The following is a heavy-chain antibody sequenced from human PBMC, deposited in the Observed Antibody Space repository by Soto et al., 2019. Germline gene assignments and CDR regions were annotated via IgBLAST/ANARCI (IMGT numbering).Heavy chain of an antibody. D-gene: IGHD6-13*01. Sequence: GGSLRLSCAASGFTFSSYSMNWVRQAPGKGLEWVSYISSSSSTIYYADSVKGRFTISRDNAKNSLYLQMNSLRAEDTAVYYCARDRKQQLAKGYYYYYMDVWGKGTTVTVSS. V-gene: IGHV3-48*01. CDR3: ARDRKQQLAKGYYYYYMDV. J-gene: IGHJ6*03. CDR2: ISSSSSTI. CDR1: GFTFSSYS.